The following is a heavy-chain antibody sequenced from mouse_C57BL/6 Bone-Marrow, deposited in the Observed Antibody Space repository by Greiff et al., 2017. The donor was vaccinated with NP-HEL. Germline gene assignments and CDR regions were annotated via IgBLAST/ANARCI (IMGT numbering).Heavy chain of an antibody. CDR3: ASYDGYYE. CDR1: GYTFTGYW. Sequence: VHLVESGAELMKPGASVKLSCKATGYTFTGYWIEWVKQRPGHGLEWIGEILPGSGSTNYHEKFKGKATFTADTSSNTAYMQLSSLTTEDSAIYYCASYDGYYEWGQGTTLTVSS. J-gene: IGHJ2*01. CDR2: ILPGSGST. V-gene: IGHV1-9*01. D-gene: IGHD2-3*01.